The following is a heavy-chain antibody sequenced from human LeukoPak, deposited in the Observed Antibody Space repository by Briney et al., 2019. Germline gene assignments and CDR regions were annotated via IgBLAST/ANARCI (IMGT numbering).Heavy chain of an antibody. D-gene: IGHD3-22*01. Sequence: PGGSLRLSCAASGFTFNNFGMHWVRQAPGKGLEWVAVISYDGSNKYYADSVKGRFTISRDNSKNTLYLQMNSLRAEDTAVYYCAKDKRIVVITLIDYWGQGTLVTVSS. CDR2: ISYDGSNK. J-gene: IGHJ4*02. V-gene: IGHV3-30*18. CDR3: AKDKRIVVITLIDY. CDR1: GFTFNNFG.